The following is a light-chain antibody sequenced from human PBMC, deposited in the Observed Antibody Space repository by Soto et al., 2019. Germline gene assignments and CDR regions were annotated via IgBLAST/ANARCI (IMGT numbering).Light chain of an antibody. CDR1: QSISSW. V-gene: IGKV1-5*02. J-gene: IGKJ1*01. CDR3: QQYNSYSL. CDR2: DAS. Sequence: DIQMTQSPSTLSASVGDRVTIICRASQSISSWLAWYQQKPGKAPKLLIYDASSLESGVPSRFSGSGSGTEFTLTISSLQPDDFATYYCQQYNSYSLFGQGTKVDIK.